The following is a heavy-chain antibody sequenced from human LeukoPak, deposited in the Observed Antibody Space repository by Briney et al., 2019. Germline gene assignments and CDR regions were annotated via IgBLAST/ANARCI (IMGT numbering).Heavy chain of an antibody. CDR2: INLNSGGT. Sequence: GASVKVSCKASVYIFTGYYMHWVRQAPGQGLEWMGWINLNSGGTNYAQKFQGRVTMTRDTSISTAYMELSMLRSDDTAVYYCARGCSSTTCADDAFDIWGQRTMVTVSS. CDR1: VYIFTGYY. J-gene: IGHJ3*02. CDR3: ARGCSSTTCADDAFDI. D-gene: IGHD2-2*01. V-gene: IGHV1-2*02.